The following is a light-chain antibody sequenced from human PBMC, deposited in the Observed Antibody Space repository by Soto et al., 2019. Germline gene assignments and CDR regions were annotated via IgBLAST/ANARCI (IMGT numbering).Light chain of an antibody. CDR2: DAS. CDR3: QHYNSYSEA. CDR1: QSVRGY. J-gene: IGKJ1*01. Sequence: EIVLTQSPATLSLSPGERATLSCRASQSVRGYLAWYQQKPGQAPRLLIYDASFRVTGLPARFSGSGSGTDFTLTISSLEPEDFATYYCQHYNSYSEAFGQGTKVELK. V-gene: IGKV3-11*01.